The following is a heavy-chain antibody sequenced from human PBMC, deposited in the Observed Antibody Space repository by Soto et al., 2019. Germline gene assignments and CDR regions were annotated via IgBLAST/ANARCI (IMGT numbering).Heavy chain of an antibody. V-gene: IGHV4-59*01. Sequence: PSETLSLTCTVSGGSISSYYWNWIRQPPGKGLEWIGYIHYSGSTNYNPSLKSRVTISVDTSKNQFSLKLSSVTAADTAVYYCAREESSGWFGGVYGVDVWGQGTTVTVS. D-gene: IGHD6-19*01. J-gene: IGHJ6*02. CDR1: GGSISSYY. CDR2: IHYSGST. CDR3: AREESSGWFGGVYGVDV.